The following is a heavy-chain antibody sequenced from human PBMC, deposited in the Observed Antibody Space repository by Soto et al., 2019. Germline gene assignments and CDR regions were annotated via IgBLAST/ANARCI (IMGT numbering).Heavy chain of an antibody. Sequence: QVQLVQSGAEVKKPGASVRVSCKASGYTFSRYGISWVRQAPGQGLEWMGWISGFNGNTKESEKLQGRVTLTTDTAANTAHMELRGLRSDDTAVYYCARASAYSTPWSFDNWSQGTLVTVSS. D-gene: IGHD6-13*01. J-gene: IGHJ4*02. CDR2: ISGFNGNT. V-gene: IGHV1-18*01. CDR3: ARASAYSTPWSFDN. CDR1: GYTFSRYG.